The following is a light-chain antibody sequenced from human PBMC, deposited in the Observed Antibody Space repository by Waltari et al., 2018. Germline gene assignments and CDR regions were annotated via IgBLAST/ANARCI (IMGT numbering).Light chain of an antibody. J-gene: IGLJ3*02. V-gene: IGLV2-23*02. Sequence: QSALSQPASVSGSPGQSITISCSGTSADIGRYNLVAWYQQLPGHAPKLVIYEVTERPSELSNRFSGSKSGSAASLTISGLQAEDEADYYCSSFESSRTWVFGGGTKLTVL. CDR1: SADIGRYNL. CDR2: EVT. CDR3: SSFESSRTWV.